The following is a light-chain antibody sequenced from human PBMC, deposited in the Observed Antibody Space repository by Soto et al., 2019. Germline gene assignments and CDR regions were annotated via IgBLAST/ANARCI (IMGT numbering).Light chain of an antibody. J-gene: IGKJ1*01. V-gene: IGKV3D-15*01. Sequence: THSPAILSVSPGKRRSLSCRASESVNSNLAWYQQKPGQPPRLLIYAASTRATDIPARFSGSGSGTEFTLPISSLQSEDFAVYYCQQYNFWPRTFGQGTKVEIK. CDR1: ESVNSN. CDR3: QQYNFWPRT. CDR2: AAS.